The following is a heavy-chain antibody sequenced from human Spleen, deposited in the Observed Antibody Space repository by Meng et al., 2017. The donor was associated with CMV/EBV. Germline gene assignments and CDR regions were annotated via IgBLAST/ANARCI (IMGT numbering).Heavy chain of an antibody. D-gene: IGHD2-2*02. V-gene: IGHV3-73*01. CDR2: IRSKANSYAK. Sequence: SAMPWVRQAPGKWLEWVGRIRSKANSYAKAYAASVKGSFTISRDESKNTAYLQMNSLKTEDTAVYYCTRQRGNDIVVVPAAIALFDPWGQGTLVTVSS. CDR1: SA. CDR3: TRQRGNDIVVVPAAIALFDP. J-gene: IGHJ5*02.